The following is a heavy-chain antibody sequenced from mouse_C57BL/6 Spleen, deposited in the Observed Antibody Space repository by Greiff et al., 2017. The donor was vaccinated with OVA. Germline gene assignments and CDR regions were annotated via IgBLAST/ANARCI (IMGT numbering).Heavy chain of an antibody. Sequence: EVQLQESGAELVRPGASVKLSCTASGFNIKDYYMHWVKQRPEQGLEWIGRIDPEDGDTEYAPKFQGKATMTADTSSNTAYLQLSSLTSEDTAVYYCTTVRISAFSPYSMDYWCQGPSVPVLS. CDR3: TTVRISAFSPYSMDY. V-gene: IGHV14-1*01. J-gene: IGHJ4*01. CDR1: GFNIKDYY. D-gene: IGHD6-2*01. CDR2: IDPEDGDT.